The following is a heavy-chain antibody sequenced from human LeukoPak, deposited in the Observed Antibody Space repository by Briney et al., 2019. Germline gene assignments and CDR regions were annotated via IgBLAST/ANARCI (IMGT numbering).Heavy chain of an antibody. Sequence: GASVKVSCKASGYTFTGYYMHWVRQAPGQGLEWMGWISAYNGDTNYAQKLQGRVTMTTDTSTSTAYMELRSLRSGDTAVYYCARTSAKRDAFDIWGQGTMVTVSS. CDR3: ARTSAKRDAFDI. D-gene: IGHD3-10*01. CDR1: GYTFTGYY. V-gene: IGHV1-18*04. CDR2: ISAYNGDT. J-gene: IGHJ3*02.